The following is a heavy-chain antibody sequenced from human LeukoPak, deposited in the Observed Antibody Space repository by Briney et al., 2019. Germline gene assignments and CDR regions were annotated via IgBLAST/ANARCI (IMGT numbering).Heavy chain of an antibody. J-gene: IGHJ6*01. Sequence: GGSLRLSCAASGFTFSSYAMHWVRQAPGKGLEWVAVISYDGSNKYYADSVKGRFTTSRDNSKNTLYLQMNSLRAEDTAVYYCASAEQQLVQSDYYYYGMVVWGQGTTVTVSS. CDR2: ISYDGSNK. D-gene: IGHD6-13*01. CDR3: ASAEQQLVQSDYYYYGMVV. CDR1: GFTFSSYA. V-gene: IGHV3-30-3*01.